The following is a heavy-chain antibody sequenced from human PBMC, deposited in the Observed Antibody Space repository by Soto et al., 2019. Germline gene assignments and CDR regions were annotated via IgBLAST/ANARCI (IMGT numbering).Heavy chain of an antibody. V-gene: IGHV4-61*01. Sequence: SETLSLTCTVSGDSISGSYCWSWIRQPPGKGLEWIGYMCFSGTSNYNPSLKSRVSISVDASKSQFSLELRSVTAADTAVYYCARGRRRSMVTPHFWDYWGQGTLVTVSS. J-gene: IGHJ4*02. CDR2: MCFSGTS. D-gene: IGHD3-10*01. CDR3: ARGRRRSMVTPHFWDY. CDR1: GDSISGSYC.